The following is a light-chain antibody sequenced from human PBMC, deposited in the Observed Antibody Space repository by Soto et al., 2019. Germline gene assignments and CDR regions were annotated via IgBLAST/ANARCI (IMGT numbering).Light chain of an antibody. J-gene: IGKJ2*01. Sequence: EIVLTQSPGTLSFSPGESATLSCRASQTIDNTLAWYQRKPGQAPRLLIYDASTRATGVPARFSGSGSGTDCTLTISSLQSEDVAVYYCQHYNYWPYTFGQGTKVDIK. CDR3: QHYNYWPYT. CDR1: QTIDNT. CDR2: DAS. V-gene: IGKV3-15*01.